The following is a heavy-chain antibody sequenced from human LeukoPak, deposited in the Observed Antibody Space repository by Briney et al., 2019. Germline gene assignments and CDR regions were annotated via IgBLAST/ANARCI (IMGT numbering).Heavy chain of an antibody. Sequence: ASMKVSCKASGYTFTDYYMHWVRQAPGQGLELMGWINPNTGGTNYAQNFQGRVTMTRDTSISTAFMELSGLRSDDTAVYYCARGGTTRSYYYFDHWGQGTLVTVSS. V-gene: IGHV1-2*02. D-gene: IGHD3-10*01. CDR3: ARGGTTRSYYYFDH. CDR2: INPNTGGT. CDR1: GYTFTDYY. J-gene: IGHJ4*02.